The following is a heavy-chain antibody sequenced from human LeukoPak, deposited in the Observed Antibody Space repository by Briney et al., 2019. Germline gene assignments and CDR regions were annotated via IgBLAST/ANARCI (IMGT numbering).Heavy chain of an antibody. J-gene: IGHJ4*02. CDR3: ARDGSGTSSFGY. V-gene: IGHV3-66*03. CDR2: IYSSGST. Sequence: GGALRVSCVASGFTVSSNFMNWVRQAPRKGVEWVSVIYSSGSTYYAESVKGRFAISRDNSKNTLYLQMNSLRVEDTGVYYCARDGSGTSSFGYWGQGTLVTVSS. D-gene: IGHD6-13*01. CDR1: GFTVSSNF.